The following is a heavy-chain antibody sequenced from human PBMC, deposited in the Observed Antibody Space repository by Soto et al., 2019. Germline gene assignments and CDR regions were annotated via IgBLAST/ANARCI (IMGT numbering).Heavy chain of an antibody. CDR2: TYYRSNWYT. CDR3: ARGSYYSGWV. D-gene: IGHD6-19*01. V-gene: IGHV6-1*01. Sequence: HXLSLTCAISGDSVSSTSTAWSLIRQSPSRGLEWLGRTYYRSNWYTDYAVSVKSRITISPDTSKNQFSLQLNSVTPEDTAVYYCARGSYYSGWVWGQGTLVTVSS. CDR1: GDSVSSTSTA. J-gene: IGHJ4*02.